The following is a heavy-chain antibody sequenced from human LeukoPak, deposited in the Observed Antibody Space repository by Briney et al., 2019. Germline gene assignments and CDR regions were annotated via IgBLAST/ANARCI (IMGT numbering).Heavy chain of an antibody. CDR2: ISSSSSSYI. CDR1: GFTFSSYS. D-gene: IGHD1-26*01. V-gene: IGHV3-21*01. CDR3: ARVLSGYVDY. Sequence: GGSLRLSCAASGFTFSSYSTNWVRQAPGKGLEWASSISSSSSSYIYYADSVKGRFTISRDNAKNSLYLQMNSLRAEDTAVYYCARVLSGYVDYWGQGTLVTVSS. J-gene: IGHJ4*02.